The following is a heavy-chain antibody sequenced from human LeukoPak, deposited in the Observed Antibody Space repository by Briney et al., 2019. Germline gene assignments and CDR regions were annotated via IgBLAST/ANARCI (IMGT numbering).Heavy chain of an antibody. D-gene: IGHD1-1*01. CDR2: INHSGST. Sequence: PSETLSLTCAVYGGSFSGYYWSWIRQPPGKGLEWIGEINHSGSTNYNPSLKSRVTISVDTSKNQFSLKLSSVTAADTAVYYCARGPLGTPFDYWGQGTLVTVSS. CDR1: GGSFSGYY. CDR3: ARGPLGTPFDY. V-gene: IGHV4-34*01. J-gene: IGHJ4*02.